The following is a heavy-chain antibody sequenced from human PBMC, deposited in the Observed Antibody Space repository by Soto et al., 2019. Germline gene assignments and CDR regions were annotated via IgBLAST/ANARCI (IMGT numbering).Heavy chain of an antibody. D-gene: IGHD4-17*01. CDR3: ARAFPRSPKDYGDYGGYFDY. J-gene: IGHJ4*02. Sequence: KFQGRVTITRDTSASTAYMELSSLRSEDTAVYYCARAFPRSPKDYGDYGGYFDYWGQGTLVTVSS. V-gene: IGHV1-3*01.